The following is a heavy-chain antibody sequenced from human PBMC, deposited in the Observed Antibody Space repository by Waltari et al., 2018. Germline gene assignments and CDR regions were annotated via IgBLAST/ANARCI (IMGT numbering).Heavy chain of an antibody. V-gene: IGHV1-69*01. D-gene: IGHD6-13*01. CDR1: GGTFSSYA. Sequence: QVQLVQSGAEVKKPGSSVKVSCKASGGTFSSYAISWVRQAPGQGLEWMGGSIPFFGTANYAQKFQGRVTITADESTSTAYMELSSLRSEDTAVYYCARDPSIAAAGTAWDSYWGQGTLVTVSS. CDR3: ARDPSIAAAGTAWDSY. CDR2: SIPFFGTA. J-gene: IGHJ4*02.